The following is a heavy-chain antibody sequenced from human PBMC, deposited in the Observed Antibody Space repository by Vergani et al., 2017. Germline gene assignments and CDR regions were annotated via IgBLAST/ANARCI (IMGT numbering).Heavy chain of an antibody. Sequence: QVQLQESGPGLVKPSETLSLTCTVPGGPLSSYYWSWIRQPPGKGLEWIGYIYYRGITNYNPSLKSRVTISVDTSKNQSSLKLNSVTAADTAVYYCARLHVLRYFGGAFDIWGQGTMVTVSS. J-gene: IGHJ3*02. D-gene: IGHD3-9*01. CDR1: GGPLSSYY. CDR3: ARLHVLRYFGGAFDI. V-gene: IGHV4-59*08. CDR2: IYYRGIT.